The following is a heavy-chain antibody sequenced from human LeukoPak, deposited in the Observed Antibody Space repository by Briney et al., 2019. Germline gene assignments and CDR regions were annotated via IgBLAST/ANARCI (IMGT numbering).Heavy chain of an antibody. Sequence: GGSLRLSCAASGFSVSSYNMNCVRQPPGKGREWVSYISSSSSDIYYADSVKGRFTISRDNAKNSLYLQMNSLRAEDTAVYYCARGACSSTCYDHLYYWGRETLVTVSS. CDR2: ISSSSSDI. CDR3: ARGACSSTCYDHLYY. D-gene: IGHD2-2*01. CDR1: GFSVSSYN. J-gene: IGHJ4*02. V-gene: IGHV3-21*01.